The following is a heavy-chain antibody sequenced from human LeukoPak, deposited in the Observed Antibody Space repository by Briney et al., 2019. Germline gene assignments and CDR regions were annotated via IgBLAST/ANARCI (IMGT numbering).Heavy chain of an antibody. D-gene: IGHD3-22*01. J-gene: IGHJ6*03. CDR2: IYYSGST. CDR3: ARDYYDSSGYYQAKSRYYYYYMDV. V-gene: IGHV4-30-4*08. CDR1: GGSISSGDYY. Sequence: PSETLSLTCTVSGGSISSGDYYWSWIRQPPGKGLEWIGYIYYSGSTYYNPSLKSRVTISVDTSKNQFSLKLSSVTAADTAVYYCARDYYDSSGYYQAKSRYYYYYMDVWGKGTTVTVSS.